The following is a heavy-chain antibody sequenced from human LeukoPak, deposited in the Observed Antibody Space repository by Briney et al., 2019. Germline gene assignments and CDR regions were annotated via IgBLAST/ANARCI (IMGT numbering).Heavy chain of an antibody. CDR2: ISSNGGST. J-gene: IGHJ4*02. Sequence: GGSLRLSCAASGFTFSSYAMHWVRQAPGKGLEYVSAISSNGGSTYYANSVKGRFTISRDNSKNTLYLQMGSLRAEDMAVYYCARDGGELLWFGDVSYYFDYWGQGTLVTVSS. D-gene: IGHD3-10*01. V-gene: IGHV3-64*01. CDR3: ARDGGELLWFGDVSYYFDY. CDR1: GFTFSSYA.